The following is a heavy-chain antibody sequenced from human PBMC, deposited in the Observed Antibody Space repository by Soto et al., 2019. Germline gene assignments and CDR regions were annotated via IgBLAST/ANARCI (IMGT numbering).Heavy chain of an antibody. Sequence: EVQLLESGGGVVQPGGSLRLSCAASGFTFNTYVMNWVRQAPGKGLEWVSTISYSADKTHYADYVKGRFTISRDNSRDALFLHMNSLRAYDAAVYYCARRARTATTNWGAFDVWGQGTMVTVSS. CDR3: ARRARTATTNWGAFDV. CDR1: GFTFNTYV. V-gene: IGHV3-23*01. D-gene: IGHD1-7*01. CDR2: ISYSADKT. J-gene: IGHJ3*01.